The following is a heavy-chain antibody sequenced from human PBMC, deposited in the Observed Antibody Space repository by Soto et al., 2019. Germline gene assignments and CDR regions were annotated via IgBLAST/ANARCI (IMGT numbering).Heavy chain of an antibody. CDR3: ARELMTASANWFDP. V-gene: IGHV4-59*01. J-gene: IGHJ5*02. CDR2: IYYTGST. CDR1: GGSISTYS. Sequence: SETLSLTCTISGGSISTYSWSWIRQPPGKGLEWIGYIYYTGSTNYNPSLKSRVTISVDTSKNQFSLKLSSVTAADTAVYYCARELMTASANWFDPWGQGTLVTVSS. D-gene: IGHD2-8*01.